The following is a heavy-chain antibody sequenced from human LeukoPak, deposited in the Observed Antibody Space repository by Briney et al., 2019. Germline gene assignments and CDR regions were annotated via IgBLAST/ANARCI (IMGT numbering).Heavy chain of an antibody. J-gene: IGHJ6*03. CDR2: INWNGGST. Sequence: PGGSLRLSCAASGFTFDDYGMSWVRQAPGKGLEWVSGINWNGGSTGYADSVKGRFTISRDNAKNSLYLQMNSLRAEDTALYYCARILRYFDWLGYMDVWGKGTTVTVSS. CDR3: ARILRYFDWLGYMDV. V-gene: IGHV3-20*04. D-gene: IGHD3-9*01. CDR1: GFTFDDYG.